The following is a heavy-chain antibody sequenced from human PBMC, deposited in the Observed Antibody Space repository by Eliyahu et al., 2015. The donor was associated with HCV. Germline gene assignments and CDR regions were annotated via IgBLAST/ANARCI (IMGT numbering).Heavy chain of an antibody. J-gene: IGHJ4*02. CDR2: VFHRGSS. Sequence: QVQLQESGPGLVKPSETLSLTCAVSGGSIXSXYWWSWVRQPPGKGLEWIGEVFHRGSSNYNPSLKSRATISLDRSRNSFSLRLTSVTASDTAMYFCMRDGIPGSYSWADWGQGTLVAVSS. V-gene: IGHV4-4*02. CDR3: MRDGIPGSYSWAD. D-gene: IGHD3-10*01. CDR1: GGSIXSXYW.